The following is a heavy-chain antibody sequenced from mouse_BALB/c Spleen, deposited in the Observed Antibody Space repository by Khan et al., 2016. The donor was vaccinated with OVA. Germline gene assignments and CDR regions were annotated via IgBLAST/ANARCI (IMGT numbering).Heavy chain of an antibody. D-gene: IGHD3-3*01. CDR2: IHYSGST. V-gene: IGHV3-2*02. Sequence: EVKLLESGPGLVKPSQSLSLTCTVTGYSITSDYAWNWIRQLPGNKLEWMGYIHYSGSTSYSPFLKSRISITRDTSTNQFFLHLNSVTSEDTATYYCARGRAYWGQGTLVTVSA. J-gene: IGHJ3*01. CDR1: GYSITSDYA. CDR3: ARGRAY.